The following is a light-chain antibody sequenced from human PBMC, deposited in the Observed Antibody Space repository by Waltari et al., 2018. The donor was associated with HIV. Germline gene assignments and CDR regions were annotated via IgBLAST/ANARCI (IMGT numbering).Light chain of an antibody. J-gene: IGLJ3*02. CDR1: SSNIGSNT. Sequence: QSVLTQPPSASGTPGQRVTIPCSGSSSNIGSNTVNCYQQLPRTAPKPLIYSNNPRAPGVPYRFPGLKFGHPASLGIHGVQAEDEADYYRAGWDDSLNGWVFGGGTKLTVL. CDR2: SNN. CDR3: AGWDDSLNGWV. V-gene: IGLV1-44*01.